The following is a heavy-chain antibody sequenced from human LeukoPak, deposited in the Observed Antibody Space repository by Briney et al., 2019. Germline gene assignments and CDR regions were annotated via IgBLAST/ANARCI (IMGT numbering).Heavy chain of an antibody. CDR1: GFTFSSYW. CDR3: ARGGDLAYCGGDCYSDWFDP. Sequence: GGSLRLSCAASGFTFSSYWMSWVRQAPGKGLECVANIKQDGSEKYYVDSVKGRFTVSRDNAKNSLYLQMNSLRAEDTAVYYCARGGDLAYCGGDCYSDWFDPWGQGTLVTVSS. V-gene: IGHV3-7*01. D-gene: IGHD2-21*02. CDR2: IKQDGSEK. J-gene: IGHJ5*02.